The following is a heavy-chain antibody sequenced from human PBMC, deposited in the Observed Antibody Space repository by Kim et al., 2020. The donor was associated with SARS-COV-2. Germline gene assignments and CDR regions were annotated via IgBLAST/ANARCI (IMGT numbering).Heavy chain of an antibody. CDR2: IIPIFGTA. CDR3: ARGVGGGYYPAYFDY. D-gene: IGHD3-22*01. V-gene: IGHV1-69*13. J-gene: IGHJ4*02. Sequence: SVKVSCKASGGTFSSYAISWVRQAPGQGLEWMGGIIPIFGTANYAQKFQGRVTITADESTSTAYMELSSLRSEDTAVYYCARGVGGGYYPAYFDYWGQGTLVTVSS. CDR1: GGTFSSYA.